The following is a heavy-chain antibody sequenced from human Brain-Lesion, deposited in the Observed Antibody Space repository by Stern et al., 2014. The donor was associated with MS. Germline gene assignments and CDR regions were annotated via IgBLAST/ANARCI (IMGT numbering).Heavy chain of an antibody. CDR3: AGEEDIRYCSGGSCTGNWFDP. CDR2: LYYSGNT. V-gene: IGHV4-39*01. Sequence: QVQLVESGPGLVKPSETLSLTCTVAGGSVSSTSYAWAWIRQPPGKGLEWIGTLYYSGNTYYRPSLKSRLTISLDTTKNQSPRQRGSVTAADTAVYYCAGEEDIRYCSGGSCTGNWFDPWGQGTLVTVSS. D-gene: IGHD2-15*01. J-gene: IGHJ5*02. CDR1: GGSVSSTSYA.